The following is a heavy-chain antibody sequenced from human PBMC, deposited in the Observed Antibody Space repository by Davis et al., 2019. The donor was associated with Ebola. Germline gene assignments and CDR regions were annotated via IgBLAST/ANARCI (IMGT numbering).Heavy chain of an antibody. V-gene: IGHV1-18*01. CDR3: AREREYFDWLLQTDYGMDV. D-gene: IGHD3-9*01. CDR1: GYTFSSYG. Sequence: ASVKVSCKASGYTFSSYGISWVRQAPGQGLEWMGWISAYNGNTNYAQKLQGRVTMTTDTSTSTAYMELRSLRSDDTAVYYCAREREYFDWLLQTDYGMDVWGKGTTVTVSS. J-gene: IGHJ6*04. CDR2: ISAYNGNT.